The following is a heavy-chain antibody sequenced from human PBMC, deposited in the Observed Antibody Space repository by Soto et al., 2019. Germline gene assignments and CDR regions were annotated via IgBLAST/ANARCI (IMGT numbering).Heavy chain of an antibody. J-gene: IGHJ6*02. V-gene: IGHV3-30*18. CDR1: GSTFSSYG. CDR3: AKREYSSGWSHYYYYYGMDV. Sequence: SLRLSCAASGSTFSSYGMHWVRQAPGKGLEWVAVISYDGSNKYYADSVKGRFTISRDNSKNTLYLQMNSLRAEDTAVYYCAKREYSSGWSHYYYYYGMDVWGQGTTVTVSS. CDR2: ISYDGSNK. D-gene: IGHD6-19*01.